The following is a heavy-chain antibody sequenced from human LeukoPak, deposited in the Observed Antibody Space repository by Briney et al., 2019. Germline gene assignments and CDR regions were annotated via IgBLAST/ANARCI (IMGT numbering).Heavy chain of an antibody. CDR3: AKSSSPMVVVVISDSYFDL. V-gene: IGHV3-9*03. CDR2: INWNSGSI. Sequence: GGSLRLSCAGSGFSFSTYGMTWVRQAPGKGLEWVSGINWNSGSIGYADSVKGRFTVSRDNAKNSLYLQMNGLRLEDMALYYCAKSSSPMVVVVISDSYFDLWGRGTLVTVSS. CDR1: GFSFSTYG. D-gene: IGHD3-22*01. J-gene: IGHJ2*01.